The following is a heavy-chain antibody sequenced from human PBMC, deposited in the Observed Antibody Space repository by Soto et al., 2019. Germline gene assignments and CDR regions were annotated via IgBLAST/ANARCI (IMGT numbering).Heavy chain of an antibody. CDR2: IWYDGSKT. CDR1: GLTFSDHG. D-gene: IGHD2-15*01. CDR3: ATPSGGFSGTWCPYWYFDI. Sequence: QVQLVESGGGVVQPWRSLRLSCAASGLTFSDHGMHWVRQAPGKGLEWVADIWYDGSKTFYADSVRGRFTISRDNSMKTLFLQLDGLRAEDTAVYYCATPSGGFSGTWCPYWYFDIWGRGTRVTVSS. J-gene: IGHJ2*01. V-gene: IGHV3-33*01.